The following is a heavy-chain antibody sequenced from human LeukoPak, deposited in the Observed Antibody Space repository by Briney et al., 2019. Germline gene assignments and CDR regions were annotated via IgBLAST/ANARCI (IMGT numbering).Heavy chain of an antibody. Sequence: ASVKVSCKASGYTFTIYYMHWVRQAPGQGLEWMGIINPSGGSTSYAQKFQGRVTMTRDTSTSTVYMELSSLRSEDTAVYYCARTPLRYSSGPDAFDIWGQGTMVTVSS. V-gene: IGHV1-46*01. CDR1: GYTFTIYY. J-gene: IGHJ3*02. D-gene: IGHD6-19*01. CDR2: INPSGGST. CDR3: ARTPLRYSSGPDAFDI.